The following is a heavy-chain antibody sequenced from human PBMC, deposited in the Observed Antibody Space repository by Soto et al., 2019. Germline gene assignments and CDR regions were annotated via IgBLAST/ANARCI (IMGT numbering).Heavy chain of an antibody. D-gene: IGHD1-26*01. V-gene: IGHV3-33*01. CDR3: ARDMRDSGPYYFDY. Sequence: GWSLRLSCAASGFTFSSYGMHWVRQAPGKGLEWVAVIWYDGSNKYYADSVKGRFTISRDNSKNTLYLQMNSLRAEDTAVYYCARDMRDSGPYYFDYWGQGTLVTVSS. J-gene: IGHJ4*02. CDR2: IWYDGSNK. CDR1: GFTFSSYG.